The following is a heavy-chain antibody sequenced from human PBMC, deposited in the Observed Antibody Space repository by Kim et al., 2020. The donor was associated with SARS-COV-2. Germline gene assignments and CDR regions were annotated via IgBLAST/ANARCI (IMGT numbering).Heavy chain of an antibody. CDR1: DFTFSNYW. Sequence: GGSLRLSCAASDFTFSNYWMHWVRQAPGKGLVWVSRINSDGSDTSYADSVKGRFTISRDNAKNTLYLQMNSLRAEDTAVYYCTREITTVTKAGMDVWGQGTTVTVSS. V-gene: IGHV3-74*01. CDR2: INSDGSDT. J-gene: IGHJ6*02. CDR3: TREITTVTKAGMDV. D-gene: IGHD4-4*01.